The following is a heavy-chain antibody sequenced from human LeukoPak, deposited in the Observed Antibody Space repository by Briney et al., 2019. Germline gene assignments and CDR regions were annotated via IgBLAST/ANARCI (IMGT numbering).Heavy chain of an antibody. CDR1: GGTFSSYA. V-gene: IGHV1-8*02. J-gene: IGHJ5*01. Sequence: ASVKVSCKASGGTFSSYAISWVRQATGQGLEWMGWMNPNSGNTGYAQKFQGRVTMTRDISISTAYMELSSLRSEDTAVYYCARKLASDSWGQGTLVTVSS. CDR2: MNPNSGNT. CDR3: ARKLASDS. D-gene: IGHD3-3*02.